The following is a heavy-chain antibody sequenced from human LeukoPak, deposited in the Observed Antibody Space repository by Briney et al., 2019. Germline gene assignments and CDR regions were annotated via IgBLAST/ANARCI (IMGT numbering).Heavy chain of an antibody. CDR1: GFTFSSYW. J-gene: IGHJ4*02. CDR2: IKQDGSEK. D-gene: IGHD3-22*01. CDR3: ARDRPSGYYSY. Sequence: GGSLRLSCAASGFTFSSYWMSWVRQAPGEGLEWVANIKQDGSEKYYVDSVKGRFTISRDNAKNSLYLQMNSLRAEDTAVYYCARDRPSGYYSYWGQGTLVTVSS. V-gene: IGHV3-7*01.